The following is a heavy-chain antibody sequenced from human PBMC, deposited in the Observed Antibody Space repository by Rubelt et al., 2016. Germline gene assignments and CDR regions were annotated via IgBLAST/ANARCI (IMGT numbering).Heavy chain of an antibody. CDR2: IYYSGST. CDR3: GNYYYDSSGYYFGYFQH. CDR1: GGSISSTTYY. V-gene: IGHV4-39*01. Sequence: QLQLQESGPGLVKPSETLSLTCTVSGGSISSTTYYWGWIRQPPGKGLEWIGSIYYSGSTYYNPSLKSRVTISVDTSKNQFSLKLSSVTAADTAVYYCGNYYYDSSGYYFGYFQHWGQGTLVTVSS. J-gene: IGHJ1*01. D-gene: IGHD3-22*01.